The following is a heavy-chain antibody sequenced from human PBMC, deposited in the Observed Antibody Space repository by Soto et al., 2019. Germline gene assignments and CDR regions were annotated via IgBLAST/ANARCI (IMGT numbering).Heavy chain of an antibody. V-gene: IGHV3-74*01. J-gene: IGHJ5*02. CDR1: GFTFSDFW. D-gene: IGHD6-13*01. CDR2: INGDGSTT. Sequence: EVQLVESGGDLVQPGGSLRLSCAASGFTFSDFWMHWVRLIPGKGLVWVSRINGDGSTTTYADSVKGRFTISRDNAKNTVFLDMRSLRVDDTAVYYCTKVWYASSWADFDPWGQGTLVTVSS. CDR3: TKVWYASSWADFDP.